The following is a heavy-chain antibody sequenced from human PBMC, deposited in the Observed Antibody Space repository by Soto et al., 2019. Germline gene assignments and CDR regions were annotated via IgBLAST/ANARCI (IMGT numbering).Heavy chain of an antibody. CDR2: IKQDGSEK. Sequence: PGGSLRLSCAASGFSFSSYWMSWVRQAPGKGLEWVANIKQDGSEKYYVDSVKGRFTISRDNAKNSLYLQMNSLRAEDMAVYYCARYGVGGGWFDPWGQGTLVTSPQ. CDR3: ARYGVGGGWFDP. CDR1: GFSFSSYW. D-gene: IGHD1-26*01. J-gene: IGHJ5*02. V-gene: IGHV3-7*01.